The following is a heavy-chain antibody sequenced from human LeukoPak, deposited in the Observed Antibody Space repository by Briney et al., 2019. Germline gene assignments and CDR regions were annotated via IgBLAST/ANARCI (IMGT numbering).Heavy chain of an antibody. CDR1: GFSVSNYY. Sequence: GGSLRLSCAASGFSVSNYYMSWVRQPPGKGLEWVSVMYTGGGRYYGDSVKGRFTISRDNSKNTVFLQMNSLRVEDTALYYCTRGQSYCGADCYSDWGQGTLVAVSS. J-gene: IGHJ4*02. CDR3: TRGQSYCGADCYSD. D-gene: IGHD2-21*02. V-gene: IGHV3-66*01. CDR2: MYTGGGR.